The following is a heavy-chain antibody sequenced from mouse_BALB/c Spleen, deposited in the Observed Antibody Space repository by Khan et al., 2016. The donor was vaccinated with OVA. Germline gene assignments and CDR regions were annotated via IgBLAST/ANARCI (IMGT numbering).Heavy chain of an antibody. CDR3: TSDRIDY. Sequence: QIQLVQSGAELAKPGASVKMSCKASGYTFTTYWMHWVKQRPGQGLEWIGYINPTSGYTDYNDKFKDRATLSADKSSSTAYMQLNSLTSEDSAVYYCTSDRIDYWGQGTTLTVSS. V-gene: IGHV1-7*01. CDR2: INPTSGYT. J-gene: IGHJ2*01. CDR1: GYTFTTYW.